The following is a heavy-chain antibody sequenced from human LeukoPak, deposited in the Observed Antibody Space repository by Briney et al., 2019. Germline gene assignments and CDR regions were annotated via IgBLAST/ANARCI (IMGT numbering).Heavy chain of an antibody. CDR3: ARSRGSSWPNYYYFDS. D-gene: IGHD6-13*01. V-gene: IGHV4-59*12. J-gene: IGHJ4*02. CDR1: GGSIRSYY. CDR2: IYYSGST. Sequence: SETLSLTCTVSGGSIRSYYWSWIRQPPGKGLEWIGYIYYSGSTNYNPSLKSRVTISVDTSKNQFSLNVRSVTAADTAVYYCARSRGSSWPNYYYFDSWGLGTLVTVSS.